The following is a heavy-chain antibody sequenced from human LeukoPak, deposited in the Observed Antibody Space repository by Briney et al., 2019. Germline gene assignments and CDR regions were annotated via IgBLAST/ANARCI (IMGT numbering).Heavy chain of an antibody. CDR2: ISSNGGST. D-gene: IGHD2-2*01. CDR1: GFTFSSYG. CDR3: AKDRCLTTTCYVDY. V-gene: IGHV3-64*04. Sequence: GGSLRLSCSASGFTFSSYGMHWVRQAPEKGLEYVSGISSNGGSTYYADSVKGRFTISRDNSKNTLYLQMSSLRADDTAVYYCAKDRCLTTTCYVDYWGQGTLVTVSS. J-gene: IGHJ4*02.